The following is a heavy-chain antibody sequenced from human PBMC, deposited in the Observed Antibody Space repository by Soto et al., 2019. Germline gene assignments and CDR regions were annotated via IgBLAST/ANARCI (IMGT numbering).Heavy chain of an antibody. Sequence: GGSLRLSCAASGFTFSSYWMSWVRQAPGKGLEWVANIKQDGSEKYYVDSVKGRFTISRDNAKNSLYLQMNSLRAEDTAVYYCARVGNLYYDSSRDAFDIWGQGTMVTVSS. D-gene: IGHD3-22*01. CDR2: IKQDGSEK. CDR3: ARVGNLYYDSSRDAFDI. CDR1: GFTFSSYW. V-gene: IGHV3-7*01. J-gene: IGHJ3*02.